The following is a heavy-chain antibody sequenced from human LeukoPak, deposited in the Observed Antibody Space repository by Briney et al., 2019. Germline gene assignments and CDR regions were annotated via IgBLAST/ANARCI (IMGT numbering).Heavy chain of an antibody. V-gene: IGHV1-2*02. Sequence: ASEKVSCKASGYTFTGYYMHWVRQAPGQGLEWMGWINPNSGGTNYAQKFQGRVTMTRDTSISTAYMELSRLRSDDTAVYYCARVLVATVGGLLFDYWGQGTLVTVSS. D-gene: IGHD5-12*01. J-gene: IGHJ4*02. CDR1: GYTFTGYY. CDR3: ARVLVATVGGLLFDY. CDR2: INPNSGGT.